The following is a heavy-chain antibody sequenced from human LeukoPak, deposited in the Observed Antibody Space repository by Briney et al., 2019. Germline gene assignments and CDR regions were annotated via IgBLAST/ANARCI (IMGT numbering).Heavy chain of an antibody. V-gene: IGHV3-23*01. D-gene: IGHD6-19*01. CDR3: AKESGWSGAVAGHHQHYFDY. CDR1: GFTFSSYA. Sequence: GALRLSCAASGFTFSSYAMSWVRQAPGKGLEWVSAISGSGGSTYYADSVKGRFTISRDNSKNTLYLQMNSLRAEDTAVYYCAKESGWSGAVAGHHQHYFDYWGQGTLVTVSS. J-gene: IGHJ4*02. CDR2: ISGSGGST.